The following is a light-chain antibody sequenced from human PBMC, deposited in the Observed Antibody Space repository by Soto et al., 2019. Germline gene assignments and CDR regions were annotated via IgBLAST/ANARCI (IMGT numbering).Light chain of an antibody. CDR2: AAS. CDR3: QEYDNWPPLI. J-gene: IGKJ4*01. CDR1: QSVSSSY. Sequence: EIVLTQSPGTLSLSPGERATLSCRASQSVSSSYLVWHQQKPGQAPRLLIYAASRRATGIPDRFSGSGSGTEFTLTITSLQSEDSAVYYCQEYDNWPPLIFGGGTKVDIK. V-gene: IGKV3-20*01.